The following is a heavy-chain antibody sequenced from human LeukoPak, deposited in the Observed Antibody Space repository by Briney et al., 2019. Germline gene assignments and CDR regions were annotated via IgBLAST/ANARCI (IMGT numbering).Heavy chain of an antibody. J-gene: IGHJ4*02. D-gene: IGHD3-22*01. Sequence: PSETLSLTCTVSGGSISSYYWSWIRQPAGKALEWIGRIYTSGITNYSSSLKSRVTMSADTSKNQLSLKLNSVTAADTAVYYCARSGYYYDSSGYPDYWGQGTLVTVSS. V-gene: IGHV4-4*07. CDR2: IYTSGIT. CDR1: GGSISSYY. CDR3: ARSGYYYDSSGYPDY.